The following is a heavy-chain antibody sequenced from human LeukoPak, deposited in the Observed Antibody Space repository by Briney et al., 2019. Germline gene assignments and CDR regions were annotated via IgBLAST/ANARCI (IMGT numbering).Heavy chain of an antibody. V-gene: IGHV3-7*01. CDR1: GFILSGHW. J-gene: IGHJ5*02. CDR2: IKPDGREA. D-gene: IGHD3-16*01. Sequence: GGSLSLSCTASGFILSGHWMSWVRPAPGKGLEWVGNIKPDGREAYHVDSVKGRFTISRDNARISLFVQMNSLRVEDTAVYYCASQSYAMFDPWGQGTLVTVST. CDR3: ASQSYAMFDP.